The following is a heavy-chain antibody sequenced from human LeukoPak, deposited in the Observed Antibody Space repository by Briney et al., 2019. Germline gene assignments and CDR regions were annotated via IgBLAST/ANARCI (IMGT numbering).Heavy chain of an antibody. CDR3: ARYGPAAKYYYYGMDV. V-gene: IGHV3-23*01. J-gene: IGHJ6*02. Sequence: PGGSLRLSCVASGFTFSSHAMSWVRQAPGKGLEWVSTVGTGFDTYYTDSVKGRFTISRDNSKNTLYLQMNSLRAEDTAVYYCARYGPAAKYYYYGMDVWGQGTTVTVSS. D-gene: IGHD2-2*01. CDR1: GFTFSSHA. CDR2: VGTGFDT.